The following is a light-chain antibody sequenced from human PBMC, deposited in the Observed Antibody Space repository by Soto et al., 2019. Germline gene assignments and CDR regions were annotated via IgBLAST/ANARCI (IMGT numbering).Light chain of an antibody. Sequence: QSALTQPASVSGSPGQSITISCTGTSSDVGSYNLVSWYQQHPGKAPKLMIYEGSKRPSGVSNRFSGSKSGNTASLTISGLQAEDEADYSCCSYAGSYVFGTGTKVTV. CDR3: CSYAGSYV. V-gene: IGLV2-23*01. CDR2: EGS. CDR1: SSDVGSYNL. J-gene: IGLJ1*01.